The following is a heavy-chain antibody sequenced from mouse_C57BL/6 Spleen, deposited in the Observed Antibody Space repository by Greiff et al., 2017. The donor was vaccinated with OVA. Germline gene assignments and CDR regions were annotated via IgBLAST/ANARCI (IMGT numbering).Heavy chain of an antibody. CDR1: GFTFSSYA. V-gene: IGHV5-4*01. D-gene: IGHD2-3*01. CDR2: ISDGGSYT. CDR3: AREGLLRYFDV. J-gene: IGHJ1*03. Sequence: EVKLMESGGGLVKPGGSLKLSCAASGFTFSSYAMSWVRQTPEKRLEWVATISDGGSYTYYPDNVQGRFTISRDNAKNNLYLQMSHLESEDTAMYYCAREGLLRYFDVWGTGTTVTASS.